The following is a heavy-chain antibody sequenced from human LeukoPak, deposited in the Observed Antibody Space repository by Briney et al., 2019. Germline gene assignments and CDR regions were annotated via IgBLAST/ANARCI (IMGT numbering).Heavy chain of an antibody. CDR1: GGSFCGYY. J-gene: IGHJ5*02. CDR2: INHSGST. CDR3: ARGRGTMIVVVISNWFDP. Sequence: PSETLSLTCAVYGGSFCGYYWSWIRQPPGKGLEWIGEINHSGSTNYNPSLKSRVTISVDTSKNQFSLKLSSVTAADTAVYYCARGRGTMIVVVISNWFDPWGQGTLVTVSS. V-gene: IGHV4-34*01. D-gene: IGHD3-22*01.